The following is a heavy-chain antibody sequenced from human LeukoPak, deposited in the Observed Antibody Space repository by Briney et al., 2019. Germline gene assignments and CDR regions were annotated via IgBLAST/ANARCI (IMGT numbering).Heavy chain of an antibody. Sequence: ASVNVSCKASGYTFTSYGISWVRQAPGQGLEWMGWISAYNGNTNYAQKLQGRVTMTTDTSTSTAYMELRSLRSDDTAVYYCARDRVRQYSSRMHGVGYWGQGTLVTVSS. V-gene: IGHV1-18*01. CDR3: ARDRVRQYSSRMHGVGY. CDR2: ISAYNGNT. CDR1: GYTFTSYG. J-gene: IGHJ4*02. D-gene: IGHD2-15*01.